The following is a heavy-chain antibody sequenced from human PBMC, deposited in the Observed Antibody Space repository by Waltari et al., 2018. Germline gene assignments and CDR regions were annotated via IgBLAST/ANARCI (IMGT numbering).Heavy chain of an antibody. CDR3: ARSGRDCSGGSCSRWYFDL. D-gene: IGHD2-15*01. CDR2: INPNSGGT. V-gene: IGHV1-2*06. J-gene: IGHJ2*01. Sequence: QVQLVQSGAEVKKPGASVKVSCKASGYTFTGYYMHWVRQAPGQGLEWMGRINPNSGGTNYAQKFQGRVTMTRDTSISTAYMELGRLRSDDTAVYYCARSGRDCSGGSCSRWYFDLWGRGTLVTVSS. CDR1: GYTFTGYY.